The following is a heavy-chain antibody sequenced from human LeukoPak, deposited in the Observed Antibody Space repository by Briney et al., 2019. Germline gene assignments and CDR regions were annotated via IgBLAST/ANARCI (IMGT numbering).Heavy chain of an antibody. Sequence: SETLSLTCTVSGGSISSGGYYWSWIRQPPGKGLEWIGEINHSGSTNYNPSLKSRVTISVDTSKNQFSLKLSSVTAADTAVYYCARFHGSGWYLGVGHNPLYYYYYGMDVWGRGTTVTVSS. V-gene: IGHV4-39*07. CDR1: GGSISSGGYY. CDR2: INHSGST. CDR3: ARFHGSGWYLGVGHNPLYYYYYGMDV. D-gene: IGHD6-19*01. J-gene: IGHJ6*02.